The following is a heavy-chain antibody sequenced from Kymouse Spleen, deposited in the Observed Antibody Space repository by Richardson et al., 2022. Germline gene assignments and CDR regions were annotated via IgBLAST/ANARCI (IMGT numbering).Heavy chain of an antibody. CDR3: ARITMVRGVIDYYYGMDV. CDR1: GFTFSSYG. J-gene: IGHJ6*02. D-gene: IGHD3-10*01. V-gene: IGHV3-33*01. Sequence: QVQLVESGGGVVQPGRSLRLSCAASGFTFSSYGMHWVRQAPGKGLEWVAVIWYDGSNKYYADSVKGRFTISRDNSKNTLYLQMNSLRAEDTAVYYCARITMVRGVIDYYYGMDVWGQGTTVTVSS. CDR2: IWYDGSNK.